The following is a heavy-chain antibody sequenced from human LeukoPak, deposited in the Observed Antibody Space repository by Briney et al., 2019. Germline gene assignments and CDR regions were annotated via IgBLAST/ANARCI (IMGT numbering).Heavy chain of an antibody. D-gene: IGHD1-26*01. J-gene: IGHJ5*02. CDR3: AKDLSGSYTDFDP. Sequence: PGGSLRLSCAASGFTFSSYGMHWVRQAPGKGLEWVSFIRYDGSDKHYADSVKGRFTVSRDNSKNTLYLQMNSLRAEDTAVYYCAKDLSGSYTDFDPWGQGTLLTVSS. V-gene: IGHV3-30*02. CDR2: IRYDGSDK. CDR1: GFTFSSYG.